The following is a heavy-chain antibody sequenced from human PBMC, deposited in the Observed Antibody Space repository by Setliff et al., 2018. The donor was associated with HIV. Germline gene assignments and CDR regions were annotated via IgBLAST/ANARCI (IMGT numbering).Heavy chain of an antibody. J-gene: IGHJ4*02. CDR3: ARQPPLSALQVWFGDY. V-gene: IGHV4-38-2*02. CDR2: VYHSGST. Sequence: PSEPLSLTCTVAGFSSSTGHYWGWVRQSPGKGLEWIGSVYHSGSTYYAASLKSRFTISVDTSKNQFSLKLTSVTAADTAVYYCARQPPLSALQVWFGDYWGQGILVTVSS. CDR1: GFSSSTGHY. D-gene: IGHD3-10*01.